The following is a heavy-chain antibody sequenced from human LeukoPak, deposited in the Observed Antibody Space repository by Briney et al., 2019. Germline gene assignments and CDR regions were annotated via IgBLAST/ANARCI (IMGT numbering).Heavy chain of an antibody. D-gene: IGHD6-19*01. CDR1: GFTFSSYG. J-gene: IGHJ4*02. CDR2: IRYDGSNK. V-gene: IGHV3-30*02. Sequence: GGSLRLSCAASGFTFSSYGMHWVRQAPGKGLEGLAFIRYDGSNKYYADSVKGRFTISRDNSKNTMYLQMNSLRAEDTAVYYCAKDRGSIAVAGTLLDYWGQGTLVTVSS. CDR3: AKDRGSIAVAGTLLDY.